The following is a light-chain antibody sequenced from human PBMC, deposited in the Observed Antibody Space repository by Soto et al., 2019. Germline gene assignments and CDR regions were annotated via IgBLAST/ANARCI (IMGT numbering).Light chain of an antibody. Sequence: EIVMTQSPVALSVSPGESAALSCRASQSVGRNFAWYQQRPGQAPRVLIYGTSTRATGVPARFSGSGSGTDFTLTISRLEPEDFAVYYCQQYGSSPYTFGQGTKLEIK. CDR2: GTS. J-gene: IGKJ2*01. CDR1: QSVGRN. CDR3: QQYGSSPYT. V-gene: IGKV3-20*01.